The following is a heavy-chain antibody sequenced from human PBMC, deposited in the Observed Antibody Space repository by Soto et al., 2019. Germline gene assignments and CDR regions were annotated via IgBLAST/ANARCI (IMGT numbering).Heavy chain of an antibody. D-gene: IGHD2-2*01. CDR2: IYHSGST. V-gene: IGHV4-4*02. J-gene: IGHJ4*02. CDR3: ARLLGYCSSTSCYGFDY. Sequence: SETLSLTCAVSSVSISSSNWWSWVRQPPGKGLEWIGEIYHSGSTNYNPSLKSRVTISVDKSKNQFSLKLSSVTAADTAVYYCARLLGYCSSTSCYGFDYWGQGTLVTVSS. CDR1: SVSISSSNW.